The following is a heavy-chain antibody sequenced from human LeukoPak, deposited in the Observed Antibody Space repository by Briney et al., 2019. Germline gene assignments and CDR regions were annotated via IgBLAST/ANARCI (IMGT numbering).Heavy chain of an antibody. J-gene: IGHJ6*04. CDR2: VSSTGGTT. D-gene: IGHD3-10*02. V-gene: IGHV3-23*01. CDR3: AELGITMIGGV. CDR1: GFTFSTYG. Sequence: GGSLRLSCAASGFTFSTYGMSWVRQAPGKGLEWVSAVSSTGGTTYYADSVKGRFTISRDNAKNSLYLQMNSLRAEDTAVYYCAELGITMIGGVWGKGTTVTISS.